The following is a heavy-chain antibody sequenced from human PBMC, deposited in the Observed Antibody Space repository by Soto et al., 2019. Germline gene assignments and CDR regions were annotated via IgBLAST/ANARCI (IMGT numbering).Heavy chain of an antibody. Sequence: PLETLSLTYTVAGGSIISYYWSWIRQPPGKGLEWIGYIYYSGSTNYNPSLKSRVTISVDTSKNQFSLKLSSVTAADTAVYYCARFTNWFDYWGQGTLVTVSS. V-gene: IGHV4-59*01. CDR3: ARFTNWFDY. CDR2: IYYSGST. CDR1: GGSIISYY. D-gene: IGHD7-27*01. J-gene: IGHJ4*02.